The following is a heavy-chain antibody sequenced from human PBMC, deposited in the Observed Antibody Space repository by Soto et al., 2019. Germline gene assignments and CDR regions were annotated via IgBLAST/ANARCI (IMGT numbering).Heavy chain of an antibody. CDR2: IYHSGST. V-gene: IGHV4-30-2*01. Sequence: QLQLQESGSGLVKPSQTLSLTCAVSGGSISSGGYSWSWIRQPPGKGLEWIGYIYHSGSTYYNPSLKSRVTISVDRYKNQFSLKLSSVTAADTAVYYCARSSTVVTPIYFDYWGQGTLVTVSS. D-gene: IGHD4-17*01. J-gene: IGHJ4*02. CDR3: ARSSTVVTPIYFDY. CDR1: GGSISSGGYS.